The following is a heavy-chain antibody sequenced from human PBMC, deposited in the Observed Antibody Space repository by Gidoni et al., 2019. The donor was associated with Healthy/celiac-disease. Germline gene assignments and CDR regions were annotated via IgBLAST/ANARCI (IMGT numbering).Heavy chain of an antibody. CDR1: GYTFTSYY. Sequence: QVQLVQSGAEVKKPGASVKVSCKASGYTFTSYYMHWVRRAPGQGLEGMGIINPSGGSTSYAQKFQGRVTMTRDTSTSTVYMELSSLRSEDTAVYYCARDLSSGWYGGNYYFDYWGQGTLVTVSS. J-gene: IGHJ4*02. D-gene: IGHD6-19*01. V-gene: IGHV1-46*01. CDR2: INPSGGST. CDR3: ARDLSSGWYGGNYYFDY.